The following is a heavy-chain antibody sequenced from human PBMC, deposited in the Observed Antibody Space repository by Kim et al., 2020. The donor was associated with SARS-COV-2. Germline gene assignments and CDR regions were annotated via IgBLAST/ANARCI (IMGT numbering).Heavy chain of an antibody. CDR3: ARAQRWQSYYGMDV. J-gene: IGHJ6*02. V-gene: IGHV4-4*02. CDR2: IYHSGST. Sequence: SETLSLTCAVSGGSISSSNWWSWVRQPPGKGLEWIGEIYHSGSTNYNPSLKSRLTISVDKSKNQFSLKLSSVTAADTAVYYCARAQRWQSYYGMDVWGQGTTVTVSS. D-gene: IGHD4-17*01. CDR1: GGSISSSNW.